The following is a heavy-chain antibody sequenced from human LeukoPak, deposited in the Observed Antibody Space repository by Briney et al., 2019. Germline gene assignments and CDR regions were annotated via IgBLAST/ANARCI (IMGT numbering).Heavy chain of an antibody. CDR2: ISYDGSNK. CDR1: GFSFSNYG. V-gene: IGHV3-30*18. D-gene: IGHD3-10*01. J-gene: IGHJ2*01. Sequence: GGSLRLSCAASGFSFSNYGMHWVRQAPGKGLEWVAIISYDGSNKNYADAVKGRFTISRDNSKNTLFLQMNSLRAEDTAVYYCAKDLRNKPMVRGVVGWYLDLWGRGTLVTVSS. CDR3: AKDLRNKPMVRGVVGWYLDL.